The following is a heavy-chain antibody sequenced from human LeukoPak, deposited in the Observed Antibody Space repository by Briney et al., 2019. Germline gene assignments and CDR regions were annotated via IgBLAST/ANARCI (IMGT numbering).Heavy chain of an antibody. CDR2: IWYDGSNK. J-gene: IGHJ4*02. V-gene: IGHV3-33*06. CDR1: GFTFSSSG. CDR3: AKDQTSTSKYFDY. Sequence: GSLRLSCAASGFTFSSSGMHWVRQAPGKGLEWVTVIWYDGSNKYYADSVKGRFTISRDNSKNTLYLQMSSLRAEDTAVYYCAKDQTSTSKYFDYWGQGTLVTVSS. D-gene: IGHD6-6*01.